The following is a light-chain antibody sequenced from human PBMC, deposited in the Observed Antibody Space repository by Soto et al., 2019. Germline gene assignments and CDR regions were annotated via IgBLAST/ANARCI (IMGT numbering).Light chain of an antibody. CDR2: KAS. CDR1: QSISSW. V-gene: IGKV1-5*03. Sequence: DIQMTQSPSTLPASVGDRVTITCRASQSISSWLAWYQQKPGKAPKLLIYKASSLESGVPSRFSGSGSGTEFTLNISSLQPDDFATYYCQQYNSYSRTFGQGTKVDIK. CDR3: QQYNSYSRT. J-gene: IGKJ1*01.